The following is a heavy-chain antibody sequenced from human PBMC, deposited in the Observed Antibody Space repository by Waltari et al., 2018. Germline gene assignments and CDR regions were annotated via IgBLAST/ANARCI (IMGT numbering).Heavy chain of an antibody. D-gene: IGHD2-15*01. J-gene: IGHJ4*02. CDR1: GFTFSNYG. V-gene: IGHV3-30*02. Sequence: QVQLVESGEGVVQPGGSLRLSCAASGFTFSNYGMHWVRQAPGKGLEWVAFIRYDGSDKYSADSVKGRFTISRDNSKSMLYLQMNSLRAEDTAVYYCSSGSLIDFWGQGTLVTVSP. CDR3: SSGSLIDF. CDR2: IRYDGSDK.